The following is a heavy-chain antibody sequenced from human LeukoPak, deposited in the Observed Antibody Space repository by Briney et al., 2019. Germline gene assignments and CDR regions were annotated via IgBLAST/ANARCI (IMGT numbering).Heavy chain of an antibody. V-gene: IGHV3-23*01. Sequence: GASLRLSCAASGFIFSNYAMSWVRQAPGKGLEWVSAIGGRDGGTYYADSVKGRFTVSRDDPKNTLYLQMNTLRVEDTAVYYCAKWGDYDILTGYYDYDYWGHGTLVTVSS. CDR3: AKWGDYDILTGYYDYDY. CDR1: GFIFSNYA. D-gene: IGHD3-9*01. J-gene: IGHJ4*01. CDR2: IGGRDGGT.